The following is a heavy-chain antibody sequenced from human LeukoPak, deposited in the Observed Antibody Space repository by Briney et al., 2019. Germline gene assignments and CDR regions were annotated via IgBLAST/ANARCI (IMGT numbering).Heavy chain of an antibody. D-gene: IGHD3-22*01. CDR1: GGSISSGGYY. Sequence: SATLSLTCTVSGGSISSGGYYWSWIRQHPGKGLEWIGYIYYSGSTYYNPSLKSRVTISVDTSKNQFSLKLSSVTAADTAVYYCARVGAYYYDSSGYYLGYWGQGTLVTVSS. CDR2: IYYSGST. V-gene: IGHV4-31*03. J-gene: IGHJ4*02. CDR3: ARVGAYYYDSSGYYLGY.